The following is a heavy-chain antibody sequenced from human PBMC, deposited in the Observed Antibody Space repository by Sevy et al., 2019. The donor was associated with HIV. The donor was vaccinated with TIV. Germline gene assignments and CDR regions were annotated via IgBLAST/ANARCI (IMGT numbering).Heavy chain of an antibody. CDR3: ARVQLNDSSTLFGY. Sequence: ASVKVSCKASGGTFSSYAISWVRQAPGQGLEWMGGIIPIFGTANYAQKFQGRVTITADESTSTAYMELSSLRSEDTAVYYCARVQLNDSSTLFGYWSQGTLVTVSS. V-gene: IGHV1-69*13. CDR2: IIPIFGTA. D-gene: IGHD3-22*01. J-gene: IGHJ4*02. CDR1: GGTFSSYA.